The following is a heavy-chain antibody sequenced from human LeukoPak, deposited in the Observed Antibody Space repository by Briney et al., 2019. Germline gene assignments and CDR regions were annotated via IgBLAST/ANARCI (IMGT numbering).Heavy chain of an antibody. CDR1: GGSFSGYY. V-gene: IGHV4-34*01. Sequence: SETLSLTCAVYGGSFSGYYWSWIRQHPKRGLEWVGYINHSGSTYYNPSLKSRVTISVDTSKNQFSLKLSSVTAADTAVYYCARLQNDYDILTGYYFWFDPWGQGTLVTVSS. CDR2: INHSGST. CDR3: ARLQNDYDILTGYYFWFDP. J-gene: IGHJ5*02. D-gene: IGHD3-9*01.